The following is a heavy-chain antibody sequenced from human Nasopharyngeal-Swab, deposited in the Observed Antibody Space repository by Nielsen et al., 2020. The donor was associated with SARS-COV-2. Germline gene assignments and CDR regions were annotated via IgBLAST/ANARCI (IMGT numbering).Heavy chain of an antibody. J-gene: IGHJ2*01. V-gene: IGHV3-23*01. D-gene: IGHD2-2*01. CDR3: AKVGELLLTDWYFDL. Sequence: GESLKTSCAASGFTFSSYAMSWVRQAPGKGLEWVSAISGSGGSTYYADSVKGRFTISRDNSKNTLYLQMNSLRAEDTAVYYCAKVGELLLTDWYFDLWGRGTLVTVSS. CDR1: GFTFSSYA. CDR2: ISGSGGST.